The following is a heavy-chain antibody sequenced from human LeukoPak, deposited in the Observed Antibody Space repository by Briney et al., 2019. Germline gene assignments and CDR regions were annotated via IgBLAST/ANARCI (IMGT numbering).Heavy chain of an antibody. CDR3: ARISHTKTRVFVN. D-gene: IGHD2-8*01. CDR2: IHISGTT. CDR1: GGPICRGPYY. J-gene: IGHJ4*02. V-gene: IGHV4-31*03. Sequence: SETLSLTCTVAGGPICRGPYYWTWIRQRPGQGLEWIGYIHISGTTYYSTSLKSRLTTSLDTSQNQFSLMLNSVTAADTAVFYCARISHTKTRVFVNWGQGIRVAVSS.